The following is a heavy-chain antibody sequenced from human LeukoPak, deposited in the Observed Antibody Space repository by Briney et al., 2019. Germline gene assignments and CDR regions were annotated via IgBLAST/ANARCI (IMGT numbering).Heavy chain of an antibody. J-gene: IGHJ6*02. D-gene: IGHD6-13*01. V-gene: IGHV1-18*01. CDR1: GYTFTSYG. Sequence: ASVKVSCKASGYTFTSYGISWVRQAPGQGLEWMGWISAYNGNTNYAQKFQGRVTMTRNTSISTAYMELSSLRSEDTAVYYCARGIRTTAAAGTLYYYGMDVWGQGTTVTVSS. CDR2: ISAYNGNT. CDR3: ARGIRTTAAAGTLYYYGMDV.